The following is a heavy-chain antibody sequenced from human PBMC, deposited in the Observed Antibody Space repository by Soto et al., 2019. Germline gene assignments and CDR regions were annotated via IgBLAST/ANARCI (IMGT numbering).Heavy chain of an antibody. CDR3: ARASYDSSGYYYSY. CDR2: IYYSGST. Sequence: SETLSLTCTVSGGSISSGGYYWSWIRQHPGKGLEWIGYIYYSGSTYYNPSLKSRVTISVDTSKNQFSLKLSSVTAADTAVYYCARASYDSSGYYYSYWGQGTLVTVSS. J-gene: IGHJ4*02. CDR1: GGSISSGGYY. V-gene: IGHV4-31*03. D-gene: IGHD3-22*01.